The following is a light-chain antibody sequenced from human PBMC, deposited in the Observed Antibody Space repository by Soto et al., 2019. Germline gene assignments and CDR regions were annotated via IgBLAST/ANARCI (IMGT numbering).Light chain of an antibody. J-gene: IGKJ5*01. CDR1: QDISNY. V-gene: IGKV1-33*01. CDR2: DAS. Sequence: DIQMTQSPSSLSASVGDRVTITCQASQDISNYLNWYQQKPGKAPKLLLYDASNLETGVPSRFSGSGSGTDFTFTISSLQPEDIATDYCQQYDNLPITFGQGTRLEIK. CDR3: QQYDNLPIT.